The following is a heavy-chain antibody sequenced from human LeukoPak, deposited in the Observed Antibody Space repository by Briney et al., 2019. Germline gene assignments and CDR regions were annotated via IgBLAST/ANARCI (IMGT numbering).Heavy chain of an antibody. CDR1: GFTFSSYA. Sequence: GGSLRLSCAASGFTFSSYAMSWVRQAPGKGLEWVSAIIGSGGSTYYADSVKGRFTISRDNSKNTLYLQMNSLRAEDTAVYYCAKQALLWFGELMYYFGYWGQGTRVTVSS. V-gene: IGHV3-23*01. CDR2: IIGSGGST. J-gene: IGHJ4*02. CDR3: AKQALLWFGELMYYFGY. D-gene: IGHD3-10*01.